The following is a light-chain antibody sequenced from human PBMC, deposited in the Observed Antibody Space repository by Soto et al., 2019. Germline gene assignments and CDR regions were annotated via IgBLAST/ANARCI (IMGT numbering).Light chain of an antibody. J-gene: IGLJ1*01. V-gene: IGLV2-23*02. CDR3: CSYDGSSPLSA. Sequence: QSVLTQPASVSGSPGQSITISCTGTSSDVGSYNLVSWYQQHPGKAPKLMIYEVSKRPSGVSNRFSGSKSGNTASLTISGLQAEDEADYYCCSYDGSSPLSAFGTATKVTVL. CDR2: EVS. CDR1: SSDVGSYNL.